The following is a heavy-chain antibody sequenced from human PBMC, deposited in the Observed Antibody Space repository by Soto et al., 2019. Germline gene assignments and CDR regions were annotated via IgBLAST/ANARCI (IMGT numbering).Heavy chain of an antibody. Sequence: SVKVSCKASGGTFSSYAISWVRQAPGQGLEWMGGIIPIFGTANYAQKFQGRVTITADESTSTAYMELSSLRSEDTAVYYCARVVTYYYDSSGYYFGYWGQGTLVTVSS. V-gene: IGHV1-69*13. D-gene: IGHD3-22*01. J-gene: IGHJ4*02. CDR1: GGTFSSYA. CDR3: ARVVTYYYDSSGYYFGY. CDR2: IIPIFGTA.